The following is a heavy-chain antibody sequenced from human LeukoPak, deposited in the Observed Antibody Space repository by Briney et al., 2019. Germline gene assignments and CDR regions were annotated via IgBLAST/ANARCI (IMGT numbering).Heavy chain of an antibody. Sequence: SETLSLTCAVYGGSFSGYYWSWIRQPPGKGLEWIGEINHSGSTNYNPSLKSRVTISVDTSKNQFSLKLSSVTAADTAVYYCPRGRDYGFDYWVQGTLVTVSS. CDR1: GGSFSGYY. J-gene: IGHJ4*02. D-gene: IGHD4-17*01. V-gene: IGHV4-34*01. CDR3: PRGRDYGFDY. CDR2: INHSGST.